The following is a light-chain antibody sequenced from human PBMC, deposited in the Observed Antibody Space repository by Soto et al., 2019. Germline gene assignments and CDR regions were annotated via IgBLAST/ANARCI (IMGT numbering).Light chain of an antibody. V-gene: IGKV1-9*01. J-gene: IGKJ5*01. CDR1: QGFSTF. CDR3: QHLNNYPPT. Sequence: IQLTQSPSSLSASVGDSVTITCRASQGFSTFLAWYQQKPGKAPQLLIYSASVLQTGIPSRFSGSGSGTNFTLIISSLQPEDIATYYCQHLNNYPPTFGQGTRVEIK. CDR2: SAS.